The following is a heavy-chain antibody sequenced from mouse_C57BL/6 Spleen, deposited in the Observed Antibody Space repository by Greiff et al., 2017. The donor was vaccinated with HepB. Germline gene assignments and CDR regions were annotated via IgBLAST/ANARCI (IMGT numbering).Heavy chain of an antibody. CDR2: INPNYGTT. D-gene: IGHD3-2*02. CDR1: GYSFTDYN. Sequence: EVQLVESGPELVKPGASVKISCKASGYSFTDYNMNWVKQSNGKSLEWIGVINPNYGTTSYNQKFTGKATLTVDQSSSTAYMQLNILTSEDSAVYDCLTAQAPAWLAYWGQGTLVTVSA. CDR3: LTAQAPAWLAY. J-gene: IGHJ3*01. V-gene: IGHV1-39*01.